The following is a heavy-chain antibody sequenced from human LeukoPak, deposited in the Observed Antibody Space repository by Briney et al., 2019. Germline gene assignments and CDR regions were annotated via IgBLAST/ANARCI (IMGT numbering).Heavy chain of an antibody. CDR2: INPSGGST. Sequence: ASVKVSCKASGYTFTSYYMHWVRQAPGQGLEWMGIINPSGGSTSYAQKFQGRVTMTRDTSTSTVYMGLSSLRSEDTAVYYCARDGQQPDAFDIWGQGTMVTVSS. CDR1: GYTFTSYY. V-gene: IGHV1-46*01. CDR3: ARDGQQPDAFDI. J-gene: IGHJ3*02. D-gene: IGHD6-13*01.